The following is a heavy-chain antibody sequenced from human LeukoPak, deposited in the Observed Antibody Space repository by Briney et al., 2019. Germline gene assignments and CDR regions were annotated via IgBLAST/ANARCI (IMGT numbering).Heavy chain of an antibody. CDR2: ISYDGSNK. V-gene: IGHV3-30-3*01. J-gene: IGHJ3*02. D-gene: IGHD1-14*01. Sequence: SGGSLRLSCAASGFTFSGYPIHWVRQAPGKGLEWVAVISYDGSNKYYADSVKGRFTISRDNSKNTLYLQMNSLRAEDTAVYYCARGPGDFDASDIWGQGTMVTVSS. CDR3: ARGPGDFDASDI. CDR1: GFTFSGYP.